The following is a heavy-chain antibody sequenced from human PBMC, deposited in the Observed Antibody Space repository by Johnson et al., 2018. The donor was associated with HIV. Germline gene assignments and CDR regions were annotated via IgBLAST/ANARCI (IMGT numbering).Heavy chain of an antibody. D-gene: IGHD6-13*01. CDR1: GFTFSSYA. CDR2: ISYDGSNK. CDR3: ARGIAAAPLWAFDI. Sequence: QVQLVESGGGVVQPGRSLRLSCAASGFTFSSYAMHWVRQAPGKGLEWVAVISYDGSNKYYADSVKGRFTISRDNSKNTLYLQMNSLRAEDTAVYYCARGIAAAPLWAFDIWGKGTMVTVSS. V-gene: IGHV3-30*04. J-gene: IGHJ3*02.